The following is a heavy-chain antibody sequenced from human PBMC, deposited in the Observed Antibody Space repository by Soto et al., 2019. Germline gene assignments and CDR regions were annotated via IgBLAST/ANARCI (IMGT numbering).Heavy chain of an antibody. CDR3: AREITMIVSTLGFDP. CDR2: IYYSGST. J-gene: IGHJ5*02. Sequence: SETLSLTCTVSGGSISSGDYYWSWIRQPPGKGLEWIGYIYYSGSTYYNPSLKSRVTISVDTSKNQFSLKLSSVTAADTAVYYCAREITMIVSTLGFDPWGQGTLVTGSS. D-gene: IGHD3-22*01. CDR1: GGSISSGDYY. V-gene: IGHV4-30-4*01.